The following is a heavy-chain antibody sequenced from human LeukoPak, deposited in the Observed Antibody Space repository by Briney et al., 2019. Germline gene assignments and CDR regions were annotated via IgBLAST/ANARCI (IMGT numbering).Heavy chain of an antibody. CDR1: GFTFSSYS. CDR2: ISSSSSYI. D-gene: IGHD1-26*01. V-gene: IGHV3-21*01. CDR3: AREALGATGLCSFDY. J-gene: IGHJ4*02. Sequence: GGSLRLSCAASGFTFSSYSMNWVRQAPGKGLEWVSSISSSSSYIYYADSVKGRFTISRDNAKNSLYLQMNSLRAEDTAVYYCAREALGATGLCSFDYWGQGTLVTVSS.